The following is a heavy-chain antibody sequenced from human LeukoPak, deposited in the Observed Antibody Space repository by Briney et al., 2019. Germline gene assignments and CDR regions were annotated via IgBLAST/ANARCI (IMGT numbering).Heavy chain of an antibody. V-gene: IGHV1-24*01. Sequence: ASMKVSCKVSGYTLTELSMHWVRQAPGKGLEWMGGFDPEDGETIYAQKFQGRVTMTEDTPTDTAYMELSSLRSEDTAVYYCATDFGVAGTLGYWGQGTLVTVSS. J-gene: IGHJ4*02. CDR3: ATDFGVAGTLGY. D-gene: IGHD6-19*01. CDR1: GYTLTELS. CDR2: FDPEDGET.